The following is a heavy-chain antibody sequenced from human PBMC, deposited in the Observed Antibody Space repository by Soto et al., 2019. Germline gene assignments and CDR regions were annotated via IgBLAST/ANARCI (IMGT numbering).Heavy chain of an antibody. D-gene: IGHD2-2*01. CDR1: GFTFSSYA. CDR2: ISGSGGST. CDR3: AKGGRTGPYYYYYGMDV. V-gene: IGHV3-23*01. J-gene: IGHJ6*02. Sequence: PGGSLRLSCAASGFTFSSYAMSWVRQAPGKGLEWVSAISGSGGSTYYADSVKGRFTISRDNSKNTLYLQMNSLRAEDTAVYYCAKGGRTGPYYYYYGMDVWGQGTTVTVSS.